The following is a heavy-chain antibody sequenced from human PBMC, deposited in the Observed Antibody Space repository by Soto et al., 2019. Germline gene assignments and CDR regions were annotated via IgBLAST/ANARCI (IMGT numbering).Heavy chain of an antibody. J-gene: IGHJ5*01. V-gene: IGHV4-59*01. CDR3: ASMIGDPVLSFDS. D-gene: IGHD3-10*02. Sequence: QVQLQESGPGLVKPSETLSLTCTVSGGSISSYYWSWIRQPPGKGLEWIGFILYSGSTSYNPSLKSRVTISIDTSEYQFSLKLNSVPAADAAVDYCASMIGDPVLSFDSWGPGNLVAVS. CDR2: ILYSGST. CDR1: GGSISSYY.